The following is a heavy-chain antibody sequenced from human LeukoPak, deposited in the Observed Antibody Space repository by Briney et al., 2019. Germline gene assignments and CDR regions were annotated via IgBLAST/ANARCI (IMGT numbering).Heavy chain of an antibody. D-gene: IGHD2-2*01. J-gene: IGHJ6*02. V-gene: IGHV4-59*01. CDR2: IYYSGST. CDR1: GGSISSYY. Sequence: SETLSLTCTVSGGSISSYYWSWIRQPPGKGLEWIGYIYYSGSTNYNPSLKSRVTISVDTSKNQFSLKLSSVTAADTAVYYCARGSIVVVPAANYGMDVWGQGTTVTVSS. CDR3: ARGSIVVVPAANYGMDV.